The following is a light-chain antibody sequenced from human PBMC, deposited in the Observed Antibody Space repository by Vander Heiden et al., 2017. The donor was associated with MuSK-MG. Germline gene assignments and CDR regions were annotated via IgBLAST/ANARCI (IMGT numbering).Light chain of an antibody. CDR2: GVS. Sequence: EIVLTQSPGTLPLSPGERATLSCRASQSVSSSYLAWYQQKPGQAPRLLIDGVSSRATGIPDRFSGTGSGTDFTLTISRLDPEDFAVYYCQQYDSSPITFGQGTRLEIK. J-gene: IGKJ5*01. V-gene: IGKV3-20*01. CDR1: QSVSSSY. CDR3: QQYDSSPIT.